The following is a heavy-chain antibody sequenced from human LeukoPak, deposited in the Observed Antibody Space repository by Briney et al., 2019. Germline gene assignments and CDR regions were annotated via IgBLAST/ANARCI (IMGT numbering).Heavy chain of an antibody. D-gene: IGHD3/OR15-3a*01. Sequence: SQTLSLTCTVSGGSISSGSYYWSWIRQPAGKGLEWIGRIYTSGSTNYNPSLRSRVTISVDTSKNQFSLKLSSVTAADTAVYYCASGFGHIDYWGQGTLVTVSS. CDR1: GGSISSGSYY. V-gene: IGHV4-61*02. CDR3: ASGFGHIDY. CDR2: IYTSGST. J-gene: IGHJ4*02.